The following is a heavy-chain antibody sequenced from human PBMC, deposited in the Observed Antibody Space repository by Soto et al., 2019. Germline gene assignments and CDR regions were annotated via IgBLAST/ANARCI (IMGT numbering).Heavy chain of an antibody. CDR2: IIPIFGTA. J-gene: IGHJ4*02. Sequence: SVKVSCKASGGTFSSYASSWVRQAPGQGLEWMGGIIPIFGTANYAQKFQGRVTITADESTSTAYMELSSLRSEDTAVYYCARKVYSYGPGFYFDYWGQGTLVTVSS. V-gene: IGHV1-69*13. CDR1: GGTFSSYA. CDR3: ARKVYSYGPGFYFDY. D-gene: IGHD5-18*01.